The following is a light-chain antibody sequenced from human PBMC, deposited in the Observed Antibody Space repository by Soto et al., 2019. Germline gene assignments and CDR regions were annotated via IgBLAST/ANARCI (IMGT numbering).Light chain of an antibody. V-gene: IGLV1-51*01. CDR3: GVWDGSLRLYL. CDR2: DSN. J-gene: IGLJ1*01. Sequence: QSVLTQPPSVSAAPGQTVTISCSGSSSNIGNRYVSWYQQVPGAAPKLLIYDSNRRPSGIPERFSASKSGTSATLGITGLRTGDEADYYCGVWDGSLRLYLFGTGTKLTVL. CDR1: SSNIGNRY.